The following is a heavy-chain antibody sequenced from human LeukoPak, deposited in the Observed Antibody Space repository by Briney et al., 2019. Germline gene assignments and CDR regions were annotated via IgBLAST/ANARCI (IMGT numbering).Heavy chain of an antibody. Sequence: PGRSLRLSCAASGFTFSSYGMHWVRQAPGKGLEWVAVISYDGSNKYYADSVKGRFTISRDNSKNTLYLQMNSLRAEDAAVYYCAKDTAAAGIGYFQHWGQSTLVTVSS. D-gene: IGHD6-13*01. CDR3: AKDTAAAGIGYFQH. CDR1: GFTFSSYG. J-gene: IGHJ1*01. V-gene: IGHV3-30*18. CDR2: ISYDGSNK.